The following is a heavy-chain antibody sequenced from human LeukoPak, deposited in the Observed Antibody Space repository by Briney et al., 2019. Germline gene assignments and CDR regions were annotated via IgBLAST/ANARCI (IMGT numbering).Heavy chain of an antibody. CDR3: ARHGTSVAWYSDL. D-gene: IGHD1-1*01. J-gene: IGHJ2*01. V-gene: IGHV4-59*08. CDR2: IYYTGGT. Sequence: PSETLSLPRTVSGVSFSSFYWSWIRQPPGKGLVWIWYIYYTGGTNYNPSLKSRISTSVDTSKNKFPLQLSSVTAADTAVYYCARHGTSVAWYSDLWGSGALVAVSS. CDR1: GVSFSSFY.